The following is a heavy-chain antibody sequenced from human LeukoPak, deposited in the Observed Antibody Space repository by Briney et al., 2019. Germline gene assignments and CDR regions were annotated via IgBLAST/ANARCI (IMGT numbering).Heavy chain of an antibody. D-gene: IGHD3-10*01. CDR1: GYTFTSYY. Sequence: ASVKGSCKASGYTFTSYYMHWVRQAPGQGLEWMGIINPSGGSTTYAQKFQGRVTMTRDTSTSTVYMELSSLRSEDTAVYYCARGVFAGRYYYGMDVWGQGTTVTVSS. J-gene: IGHJ6*02. CDR2: INPSGGST. V-gene: IGHV1-46*01. CDR3: ARGVFAGRYYYGMDV.